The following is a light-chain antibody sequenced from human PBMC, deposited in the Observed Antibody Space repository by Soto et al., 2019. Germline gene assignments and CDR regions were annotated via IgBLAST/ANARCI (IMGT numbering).Light chain of an antibody. CDR1: QSVSSN. CDR3: QQYGRSPFT. CDR2: GAS. V-gene: IGKV3-20*01. Sequence: EIVMTQSPATLSVSPGERATLSCRASQSVSSNLAWYQQKPGQAPRLLIYGASSRASGIPERFSGSGSGTDFALTISRLEPEDFAVYYCQQYGRSPFTFGQGTKLQIK. J-gene: IGKJ2*01.